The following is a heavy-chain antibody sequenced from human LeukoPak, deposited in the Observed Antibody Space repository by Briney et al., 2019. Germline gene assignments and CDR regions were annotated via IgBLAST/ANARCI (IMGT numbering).Heavy chain of an antibody. Sequence: GGSLRLSCVVSRFPFSIYEMNWVRQAPGKGLEWVSNIHSSGTVKYYSDSVKGRFSISRDNAKSSLYLQMNSLRVEDTAVYYCALLAVASDFDYWGQGALVTVSS. J-gene: IGHJ4*02. CDR1: RFPFSIYE. CDR2: IHSSGTVK. V-gene: IGHV3-48*03. CDR3: ALLAVASDFDY. D-gene: IGHD6-19*01.